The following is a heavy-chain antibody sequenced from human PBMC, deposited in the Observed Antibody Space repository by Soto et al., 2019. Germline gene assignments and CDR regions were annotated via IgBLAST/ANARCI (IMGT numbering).Heavy chain of an antibody. CDR2: INHSGST. V-gene: IGHV4-34*01. D-gene: IGHD3-3*01. Sequence: PSETLSLTCAVYGGSFSGYYWSWIHQPPGKGLEWIGEINHSGSTNYNPSLKSRVTISVDTSKNQFSLKLSSVTAADMAVYYCARSLWDFWSGYCQFDYWGQGTLVTVSS. CDR3: ARSLWDFWSGYCQFDY. J-gene: IGHJ4*02. CDR1: GGSFSGYY.